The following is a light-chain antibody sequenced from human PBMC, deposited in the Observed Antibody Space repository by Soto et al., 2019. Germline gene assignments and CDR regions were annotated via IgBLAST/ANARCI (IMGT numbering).Light chain of an antibody. J-gene: IGKJ2*01. CDR1: QSVSSSY. CDR2: GAS. Sequence: EVVLTRSPGTLSLSPGERATLSCRASQSVSSSYLAWYQQKPGQAPRLLLYGASNRATGIPDRFSGSGSGTDFTLTISRLEPEDFAVYYCQRYGSSPLYTFGLGTKLEIK. V-gene: IGKV3-20*01. CDR3: QRYGSSPLYT.